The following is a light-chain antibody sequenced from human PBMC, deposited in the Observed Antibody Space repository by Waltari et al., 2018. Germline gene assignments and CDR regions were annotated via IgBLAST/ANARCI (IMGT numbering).Light chain of an antibody. Sequence: QSVLTQTPSVSDAPRQRVTIPCSGSRSNIGNNAVNWYQQVPGKAPKLLVFADDLLPSGVSDRFSGSKSGTSASLAISGLRSEDEGVYFCAAWDDSLKGVLFGGGTKLTVL. V-gene: IGLV1-36*01. CDR3: AAWDDSLKGVL. CDR2: ADD. CDR1: RSNIGNNA. J-gene: IGLJ2*01.